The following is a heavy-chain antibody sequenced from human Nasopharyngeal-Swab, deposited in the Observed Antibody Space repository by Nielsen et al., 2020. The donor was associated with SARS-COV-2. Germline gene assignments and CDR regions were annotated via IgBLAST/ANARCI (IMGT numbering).Heavy chain of an antibody. Sequence: GGSLRLSCAASGLTFSSYWMSWVRQAPGKGLEWVANIKQDGSEKYYVDSVKGRFTISRDNAKNSLYLQMNSLRAEDTAVYYCARDRGGNYYDSSGYYSHWGQGTLVTVSS. CDR2: IKQDGSEK. CDR3: ARDRGGNYYDSSGYYSH. CDR1: GLTFSSYW. J-gene: IGHJ4*02. D-gene: IGHD3-22*01. V-gene: IGHV3-7*01.